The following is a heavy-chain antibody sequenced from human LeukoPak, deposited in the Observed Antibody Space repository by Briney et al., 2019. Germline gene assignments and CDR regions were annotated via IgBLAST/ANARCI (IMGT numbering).Heavy chain of an antibody. D-gene: IGHD6-6*01. Sequence: GGSLRLSCAASGFNVTSNHMNWVRQAPGKGVEWVSIIYRGGTTHYADSLNDRFTISRDASINTLYLQMNSLRAEDTAVYYCARDSSSYYFDYWGQGTLVTVSS. V-gene: IGHV3-66*01. CDR3: ARDSSSYYFDY. CDR2: IYRGGTT. CDR1: GFNVTSNH. J-gene: IGHJ4*02.